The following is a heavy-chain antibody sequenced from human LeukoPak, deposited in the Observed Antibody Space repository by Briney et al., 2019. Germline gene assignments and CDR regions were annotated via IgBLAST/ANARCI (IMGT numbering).Heavy chain of an antibody. J-gene: IGHJ4*02. V-gene: IGHV5-51*01. CDR1: GYRFTSYW. Sequence: GESLKVSCKASGYRFTSYWIGWVRQMPGKGLEWMGIIYPGDSDTRYSPSFQGQVIISVDKSVTTAYLQWSSLKASDTAIYYCARPLRGSGWYSASNSPFDFWGQGTLVTVSS. CDR3: ARPLRGSGWYSASNSPFDF. D-gene: IGHD6-19*01. CDR2: IYPGDSDT.